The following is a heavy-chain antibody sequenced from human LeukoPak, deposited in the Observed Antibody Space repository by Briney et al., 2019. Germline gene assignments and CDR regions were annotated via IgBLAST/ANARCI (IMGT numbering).Heavy chain of an antibody. D-gene: IGHD3-10*01. CDR1: GYTFTSYY. Sequence: ASVKVSCKASGYTFTSYYMHWVRQAPGQGLEWMGMINPSGGSTSYAQKFQGRVTMTRDTSTSTVYMELSSLRSEDTAVYYCARDPGALSGYYYMDVWGKGTTVTISS. CDR2: INPSGGST. CDR3: ARDPGALSGYYYMDV. J-gene: IGHJ6*03. V-gene: IGHV1-46*01.